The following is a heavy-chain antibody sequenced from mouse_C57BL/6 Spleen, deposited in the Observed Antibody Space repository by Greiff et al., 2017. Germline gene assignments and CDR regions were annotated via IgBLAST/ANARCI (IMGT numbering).Heavy chain of an antibody. V-gene: IGHV1-55*01. Sequence: QVQLQQPGAELVKPGASVKMSCKASGYTFTGYCITWVKQRPGQGLEWIGDIYPGSGSTNYNAKFKGKATLTVDTSSSTAYMQLSSLTSEDTAVYYCARVDYGYDPFDCEGQGTTLTVAS. CDR2: IYPGSGST. CDR3: ARVDYGYDPFDC. D-gene: IGHD2-14*01. J-gene: IGHJ2*01. CDR1: GYTFTGYC.